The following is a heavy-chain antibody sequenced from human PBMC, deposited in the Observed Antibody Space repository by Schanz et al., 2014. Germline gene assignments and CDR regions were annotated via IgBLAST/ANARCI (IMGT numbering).Heavy chain of an antibody. CDR1: GFTVSSYH. CDR2: IYSGIGA. Sequence: EVQLAQSGGGLVQPGGSLRLSCAVSGFTVSSYHMSWVRQAPGKGLEWVTVIYSGIGAYYADSVKDRFTVSRDNSKNTGYLQMNSLRADDTAVYYCARDLEGYDGGGGGFDPWGQGTLVTVSS. D-gene: IGHD2-21*01. J-gene: IGHJ5*02. V-gene: IGHV3-66*01. CDR3: ARDLEGYDGGGGGFDP.